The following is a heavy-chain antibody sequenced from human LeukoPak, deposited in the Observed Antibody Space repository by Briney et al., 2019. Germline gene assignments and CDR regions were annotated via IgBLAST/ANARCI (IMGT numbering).Heavy chain of an antibody. J-gene: IGHJ3*01. Sequence: GGSLRLSCAVSGFTFSGFWMSWSRQAPGKGLEWVASINSDGSEGYYADVVKGRFTISRDNAKNSLYLQINSLRAEDSAVYYCARSSYSSSSSVWGQGTMVTVSS. D-gene: IGHD6-6*01. CDR3: ARSSYSSSSSV. CDR2: INSDGSEG. CDR1: GFTFSGFW. V-gene: IGHV3-7*03.